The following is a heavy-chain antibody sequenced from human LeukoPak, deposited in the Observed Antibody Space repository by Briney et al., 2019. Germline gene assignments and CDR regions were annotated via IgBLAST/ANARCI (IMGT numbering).Heavy chain of an antibody. CDR2: IHYSGST. CDR3: AREIQGWVAFAIAAGGKGGYYYYYMDV. D-gene: IGHD6-13*01. V-gene: IGHV4-59*01. CDR1: GGSIRSYY. J-gene: IGHJ6*03. Sequence: SETLSLTCTASGGSIRSYYWSWIRQPPGRGLEWIGYIHYSGSTNYYPSLKSRDTISVDTSKNQFSFKLSDVTAPDTAVYYFAREIQGWVAFAIAAGGKGGYYYYYMDVWGKGTTVTVSS.